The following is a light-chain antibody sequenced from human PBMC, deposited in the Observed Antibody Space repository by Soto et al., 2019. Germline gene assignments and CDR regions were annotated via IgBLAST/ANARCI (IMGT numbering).Light chain of an antibody. CDR1: QKVSSSY. J-gene: IGKJ5*01. V-gene: IGKV3-20*01. CDR2: DAS. Sequence: EIVLTQSPATLSLSPGERATLSCRASQKVSSSYLAWYQQKPGQAPRLLIYDASRRATGIPDRFSGTGSGTDFTLTIRRLELEDFAVYYCQHYGSSPPEITFGQGTRLEIK. CDR3: QHYGSSPPEIT.